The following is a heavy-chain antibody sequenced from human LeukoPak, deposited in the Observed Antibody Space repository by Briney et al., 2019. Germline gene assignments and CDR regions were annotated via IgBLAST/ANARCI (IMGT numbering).Heavy chain of an antibody. CDR1: GFTFDDYA. CDR3: AKDSSGYYYVFQH. V-gene: IGHV3-43*02. J-gene: IGHJ1*01. Sequence: GGSLSPSCAASGFTFDDYAMHWVRQAPGKGLEWVSLISGDGGSTYYGDSVKGRFTISRDNSKNSLYLQMNSLGTEDTALYYCAKDSSGYYYVFQHWGQGTLVTVSS. D-gene: IGHD3-22*01. CDR2: ISGDGGST.